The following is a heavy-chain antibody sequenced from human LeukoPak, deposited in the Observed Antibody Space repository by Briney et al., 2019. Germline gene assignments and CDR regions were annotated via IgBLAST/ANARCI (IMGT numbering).Heavy chain of an antibody. D-gene: IGHD2-2*01. V-gene: IGHV3-9*01. CDR1: GFTFDDYA. CDR2: ISWNSGSI. CDR3: AKDVGHCSSTSCGGAFDY. J-gene: IGHJ4*02. Sequence: AGGSLRLSCAASGFTFDDYAMHWVRQAPGKGLEWVSGISWNSGSIGYADSVKGRFTISRDNAKNSLYLQMNSLRAEDTALYYCAKDVGHCSSTSCGGAFDYWGQGTLVTVSS.